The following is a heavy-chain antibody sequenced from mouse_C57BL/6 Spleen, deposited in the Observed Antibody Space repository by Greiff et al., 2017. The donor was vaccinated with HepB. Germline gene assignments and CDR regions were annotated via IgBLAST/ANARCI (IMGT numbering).Heavy chain of an antibody. CDR2: INPYNGGT. Sequence: DVKLVESGPVLVKPGASVKMSCKASGYTFTDYYMNWVKLSHGKSLEWIGVINPYNGGTSYNQKFKGKATLTVDKSSSTAYMELNSLTSEDSAVYYCAREALYGNYEAYWGQGTLVTVSA. CDR1: GYTFTDYY. V-gene: IGHV1-19*01. CDR3: AREALYGNYEAY. J-gene: IGHJ3*01. D-gene: IGHD2-1*01.